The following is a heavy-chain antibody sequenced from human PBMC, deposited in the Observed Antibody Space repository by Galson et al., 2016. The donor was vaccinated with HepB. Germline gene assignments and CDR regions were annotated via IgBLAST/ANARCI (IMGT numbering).Heavy chain of an antibody. CDR1: GFSFGAYA. CDR3: AKDQRT. D-gene: IGHD1-1*01. CDR2: ITGDGINT. Sequence: SLRLSCAASGFSFGAYAMSWVRQAPGKGLEWVAVITGDGINTYYSDSVKGRFAISRDNSKTTLFLQMNNLRAEDTAIYYCAKDQRTWGEGTLVTVSS. V-gene: IGHV3-23*01. J-gene: IGHJ4*02.